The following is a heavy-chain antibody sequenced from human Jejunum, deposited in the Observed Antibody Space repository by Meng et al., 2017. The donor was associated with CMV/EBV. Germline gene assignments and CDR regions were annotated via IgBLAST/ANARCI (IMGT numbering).Heavy chain of an antibody. CDR3: ARGESRGYYYFDY. V-gene: IGHV4-4*07. CDR1: VDSISNYF. CDR2: FSPGGNI. D-gene: IGHD3-22*01. Sequence: VHLQESCPGLVRPSETLSLTCTVSVDSISNYFWSWIRQPAGKKLEWIGRFSPGGNINYIPSLKGRLTMSVDTSNNQIFLNVTSVTAADTALYYCARGESRGYYYFDYWGQGILVTVSS. J-gene: IGHJ4*02.